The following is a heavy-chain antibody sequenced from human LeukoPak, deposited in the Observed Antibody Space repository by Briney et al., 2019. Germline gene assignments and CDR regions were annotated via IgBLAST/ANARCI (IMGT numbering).Heavy chain of an antibody. CDR3: ARESYCSSTSCYDFWYFDL. D-gene: IGHD2-2*01. CDR2: IYTSGST. CDR1: GGSISSYY. V-gene: IGHV4-4*07. Sequence: SETLSLTCTVSGGSISSYYWSWIRQPAGKGLEWIGRIYTSGSTNYNPSLKSRVTMSVDTSKNQFSLKLSSVTAADTAVYYCARESYCSSTSCYDFWYFDLWGRGTLVTVSS. J-gene: IGHJ2*01.